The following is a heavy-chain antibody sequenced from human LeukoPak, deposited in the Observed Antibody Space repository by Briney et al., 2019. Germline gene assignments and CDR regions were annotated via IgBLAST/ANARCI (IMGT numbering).Heavy chain of an antibody. CDR1: GPTFNNHF. CDR3: ARGADQEFDF. Sequence: GASVKVSCKSSGPTFNNHFIHWVRQAPGQGLEWMGMINPRDGTTRTLQKFQGRVTMTWNTSTSTLYMGLSSVRSEDTATYFCARGADQEFDFWGQGTLVTVSS. CDR2: INPRDGTT. V-gene: IGHV1-46*02. J-gene: IGHJ4*02.